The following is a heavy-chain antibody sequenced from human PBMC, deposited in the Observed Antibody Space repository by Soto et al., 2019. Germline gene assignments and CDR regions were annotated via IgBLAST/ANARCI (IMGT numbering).Heavy chain of an antibody. Sequence: GGSLRLSCAASGFTFSSYAMSWVRQAPGKGLEWVSAISGSGGSTYYADSVKGRFTISRDNSKNTLYLQMNSLRAEDTAVYYCAKWVGVVIIPYYYYGMDVWDQGTTVTVSS. CDR2: ISGSGGST. CDR1: GFTFSSYA. CDR3: AKWVGVVIIPYYYYGMDV. J-gene: IGHJ6*02. D-gene: IGHD3-3*01. V-gene: IGHV3-23*01.